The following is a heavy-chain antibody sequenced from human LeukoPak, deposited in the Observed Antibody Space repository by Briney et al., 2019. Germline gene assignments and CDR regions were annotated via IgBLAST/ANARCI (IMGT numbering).Heavy chain of an antibody. J-gene: IGHJ4*02. V-gene: IGHV3-30*02. CDR3: AKAPRDGYNAYFDY. D-gene: IGHD5-24*01. CDR1: GFTFSSYT. CDR2: IRYDGSNK. Sequence: PGGSLRLSCVASGFTFSSYTMHWVRQAPGKGLEWVAFIRYDGSNKYYADSVKGRFTISRDNSKNTLYLQMNSLRAEDTAVYYCAKAPRDGYNAYFDYWGQGTLVTVSS.